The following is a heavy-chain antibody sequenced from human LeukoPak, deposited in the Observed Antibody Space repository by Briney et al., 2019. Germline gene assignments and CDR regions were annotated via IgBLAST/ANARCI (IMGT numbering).Heavy chain of an antibody. D-gene: IGHD3-22*01. CDR2: IYSGGST. J-gene: IGHJ4*02. Sequence: GGSLRLSCAASGFTVSSNKMSWVRQAPGKGLEWVSVIYSGGSTYHADSVKGRFSISRDNSKHTLYLQMNSLRDEDTAVYHCARADSSGFLYFDYWGQGTLVTASS. CDR3: ARADSSGFLYFDY. V-gene: IGHV3-66*01. CDR1: GFTVSSNK.